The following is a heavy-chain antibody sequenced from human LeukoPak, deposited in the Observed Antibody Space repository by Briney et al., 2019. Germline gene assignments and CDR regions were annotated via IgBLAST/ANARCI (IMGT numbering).Heavy chain of an antibody. V-gene: IGHV3-33*01. J-gene: IGHJ4*02. Sequence: GGSLRLSCAASGFTFSSYGMHWVRQAPGKGLEWVAVIWYDGSNKYYADSVKGRFTISRDNSKNTLYLQMNSLRAEDTAAYYCASSNWNDESLSDYWGQGTLVTVSS. CDR2: IWYDGSNK. CDR1: GFTFSSYG. CDR3: ASSNWNDESLSDY. D-gene: IGHD1-20*01.